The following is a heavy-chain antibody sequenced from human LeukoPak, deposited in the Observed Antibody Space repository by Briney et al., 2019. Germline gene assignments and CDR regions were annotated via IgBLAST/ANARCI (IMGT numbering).Heavy chain of an antibody. J-gene: IGHJ4*02. D-gene: IGHD6-19*01. CDR1: GFTVSSKY. CDR2: IYSSGDT. V-gene: IGHV3-66*01. CDR3: AKERNLEIAVAGTIFDY. Sequence: GGSLRLSCAASGFTVSSKYMSWVRQAPGKGLEWVSVIYSSGDTYYADSVKGRFTISRDSSKNMIYLEMSSLKAEDTAVYYCAKERNLEIAVAGTIFDYWGQGTLVTVSS.